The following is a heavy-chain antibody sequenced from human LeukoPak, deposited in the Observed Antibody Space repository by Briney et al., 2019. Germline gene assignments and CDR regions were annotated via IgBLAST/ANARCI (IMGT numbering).Heavy chain of an antibody. Sequence: SETLSLTCAVSGGSISSSNWWSWVRQPPGKGLEWIGEIYHSGSTNYNPSLKSRVTISVDKSKNQFSLKLSSVTAADTAVYYCARDGGYYLYYFDYWGQGTLVTVSS. CDR3: ARDGGYYLYYFDY. J-gene: IGHJ4*02. CDR2: IYHSGST. V-gene: IGHV4-4*02. CDR1: GGSISSSNW. D-gene: IGHD3-22*01.